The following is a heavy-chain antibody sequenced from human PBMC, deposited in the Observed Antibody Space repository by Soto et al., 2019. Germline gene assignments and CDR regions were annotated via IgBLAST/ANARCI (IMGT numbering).Heavy chain of an antibody. V-gene: IGHV3-21*01. J-gene: IGHJ5*02. D-gene: IGHD5-12*01. CDR3: ARDHEYSGYELLGNWFDP. Sequence: EVQLVESGGGLVKPGGSLRLSCAASGFTLNRYIMNWVRQAPGKGLEWVSSISSSNSYRYYADSVKGRFTISRDNAKNSLYLQMNSLRAEYTAVYYCARDHEYSGYELLGNWFDPWGQGTLVTVSS. CDR1: GFTLNRYI. CDR2: ISSSNSYR.